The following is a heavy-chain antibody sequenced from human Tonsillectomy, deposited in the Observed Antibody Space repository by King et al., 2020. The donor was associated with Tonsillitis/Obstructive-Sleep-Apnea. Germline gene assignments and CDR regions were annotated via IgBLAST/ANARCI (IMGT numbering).Heavy chain of an antibody. CDR3: AREGGHYDILTGYHYYFDY. Sequence: QLQESGPGLVKPSETLSLTCTVSGSSISSYYWSWIRQPPGKGLEWIGYIYYSGSTIYNPSLKSRVTMSVDTSKNQFSLKLSSVTAADTAVYYCAREGGHYDILTGYHYYFDYWGQGTLVTVSS. CDR1: GSSISSYY. J-gene: IGHJ4*02. V-gene: IGHV4-59*08. CDR2: IYYSGST. D-gene: IGHD3-9*01.